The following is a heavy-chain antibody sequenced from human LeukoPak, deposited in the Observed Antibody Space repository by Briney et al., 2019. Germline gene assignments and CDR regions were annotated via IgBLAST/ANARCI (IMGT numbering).Heavy chain of an antibody. Sequence: PSETLSHTCTVSGDSMSSGSYYWSWIRQHPGKGLEWIGYIFYSGRTYYNPSLRSRLTISIDTSKELFSLNLTSGTAADTAVYYCARSAFTTGRFDYWAQGTLVTVSS. V-gene: IGHV4-31*03. CDR1: GDSMSSGSYY. D-gene: IGHD3-10*01. CDR3: ARSAFTTGRFDY. J-gene: IGHJ4*02. CDR2: IFYSGRT.